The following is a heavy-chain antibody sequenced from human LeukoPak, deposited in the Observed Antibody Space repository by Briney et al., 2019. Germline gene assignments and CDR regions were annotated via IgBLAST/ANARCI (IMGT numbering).Heavy chain of an antibody. V-gene: IGHV3-48*03. J-gene: IGHJ4*02. Sequence: GGSLRLSCAASGFTFSSYEMNWVRQAPGKGLEWVSYISSSGSTIYYADSVKGRFTISRDNSKNTLYLQMNSLRAEDTAVYYCANLIGATYYYDSSGYYSHYWGQGTLVTVSS. CDR3: ANLIGATYYYDSSGYYSHY. D-gene: IGHD3-22*01. CDR1: GFTFSSYE. CDR2: ISSSGSTI.